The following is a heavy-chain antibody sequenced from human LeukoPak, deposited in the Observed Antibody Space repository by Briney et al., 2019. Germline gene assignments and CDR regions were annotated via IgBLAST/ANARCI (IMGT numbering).Heavy chain of an antibody. Sequence: PGGSLRLSCAASGFTFSSYSMNWVRQAPGKGLEWVSSISSSSSYIYYADSVKGRFTISRDKAKNSLYLQMNSLRAEDTAVYYCARDRLAIFGLVDYWGQGTLVTVSS. CDR2: ISSSSSYI. CDR1: GFTFSSYS. CDR3: ARDRLAIFGLVDY. J-gene: IGHJ4*02. V-gene: IGHV3-21*01. D-gene: IGHD3-3*01.